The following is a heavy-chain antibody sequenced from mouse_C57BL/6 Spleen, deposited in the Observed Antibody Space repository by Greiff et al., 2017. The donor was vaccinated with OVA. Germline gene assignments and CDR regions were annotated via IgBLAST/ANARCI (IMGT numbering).Heavy chain of an antibody. J-gene: IGHJ4*01. CDR1: GYTFTDYN. Sequence: EVQLQQSGPELVKPGASVKIPCKASGYTFTDYNMDWVKQSHGKSLEWIGDINPNNGGTIYNQKFKGKATLTVDKSSSTAYMELRSLTSEDTAVYYCARSLRLRYYYAMDYWGQGTSVTVSS. D-gene: IGHD3-2*02. CDR3: ARSLRLRYYYAMDY. V-gene: IGHV1-18*01. CDR2: INPNNGGT.